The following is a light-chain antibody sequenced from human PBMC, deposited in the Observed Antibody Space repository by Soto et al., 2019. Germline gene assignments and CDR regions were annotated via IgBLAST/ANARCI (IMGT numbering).Light chain of an antibody. V-gene: IGLV7-46*01. Sequence: QAVVTQEPSLTVSPGETVTLTCGSSTGAVTSGHYPYWFQQKPGQAPRTLIYDTSNKHSWTPARFSGSLLGGKAALILSGAQAEDEADYYCLLSYSGAGVVFGGGTKLTVL. CDR3: LLSYSGAGVV. J-gene: IGLJ2*01. CDR2: DTS. CDR1: TGAVTSGHY.